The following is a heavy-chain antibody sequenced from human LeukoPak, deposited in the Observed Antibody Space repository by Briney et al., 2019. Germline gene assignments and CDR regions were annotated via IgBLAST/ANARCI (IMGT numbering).Heavy chain of an antibody. D-gene: IGHD6-13*01. V-gene: IGHV3-7*03. CDR1: GFTFSSYW. CDR3: AKDNGASSSWYPG. CDR2: IKQDGSEK. Sequence: PGGSLRLSCAASGFTFSSYWMSWVRQAPGKGLEWVANIKQDGSEKYYVDSVKGRFTISRDNAKNSLYLQMNSLRAEDTAVYYCAKDNGASSSWYPGWGQGTLVTVSS. J-gene: IGHJ4*02.